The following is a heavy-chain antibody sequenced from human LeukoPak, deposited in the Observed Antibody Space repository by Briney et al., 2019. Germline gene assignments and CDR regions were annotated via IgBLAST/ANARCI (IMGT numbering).Heavy chain of an antibody. Sequence: GGSLRLSCAASGFTFSSYWMSWVRQAPGKGLEWVANIKQDGSEKYYADSVKGRFTISRDNSKNTLFLQMNSLRDEDTAVYYCTRVYLERLTAGYFDHWGQGTLVTVSP. CDR2: IKQDGSEK. J-gene: IGHJ4*02. D-gene: IGHD3-3*01. CDR1: GFTFSSYW. V-gene: IGHV3-7*04. CDR3: TRVYLERLTAGYFDH.